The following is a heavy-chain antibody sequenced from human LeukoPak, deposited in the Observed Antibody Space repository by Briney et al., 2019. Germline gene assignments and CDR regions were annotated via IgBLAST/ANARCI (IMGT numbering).Heavy chain of an antibody. V-gene: IGHV3-11*05. D-gene: IGHD2-2*01. CDR1: GFTFSDYY. Sequence: GGSLRLSCAASGFTFSDYYMSWIRQAPGKGLEWVSYISSSSSYTNYADSAKGRFTISRDNAKNSLYLQMNSLRAEDTAVYYCARVGYCSSTSCHGGGYYFDYWGQGTLVTVSS. J-gene: IGHJ4*02. CDR3: ARVGYCSSTSCHGGGYYFDY. CDR2: ISSSSSYT.